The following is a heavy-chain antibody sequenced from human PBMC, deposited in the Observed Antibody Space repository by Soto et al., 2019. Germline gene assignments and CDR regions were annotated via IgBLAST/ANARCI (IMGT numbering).Heavy chain of an antibody. CDR3: ARSWYYYDSSVIPTWFDP. CDR1: GGSISSGDYY. V-gene: IGHV4-30-4*02. D-gene: IGHD3-22*01. J-gene: IGHJ5*02. Sequence: PSETLSLTCTVSGGSISSGDYYWSWIRQPPGKGLEWIGYIYHSGSTYYNPSLKSRVTISVDTSKNQFSLKLSSVTAADTAVYYCARSWYYYDSSVIPTWFDPWGQGTLVTVSS. CDR2: IYHSGST.